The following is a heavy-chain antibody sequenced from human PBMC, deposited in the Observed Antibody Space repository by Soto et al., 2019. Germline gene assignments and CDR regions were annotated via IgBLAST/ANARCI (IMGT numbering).Heavy chain of an antibody. CDR1: GYTFSTYA. Sequence: QVQLLQSGAEVKKPGASVKVSCQAAGYTFSTYAMHWVRQAPGQGLEWMGWINGGNGNTKYSQKFQGRLTVTRDTSAATAYMELRSLTSGDTAVYYCAREFLGRFGVDRLDYWGQGTLVTVSS. J-gene: IGHJ4*02. V-gene: IGHV1-3*01. CDR3: AREFLGRFGVDRLDY. D-gene: IGHD3-3*01. CDR2: INGGNGNT.